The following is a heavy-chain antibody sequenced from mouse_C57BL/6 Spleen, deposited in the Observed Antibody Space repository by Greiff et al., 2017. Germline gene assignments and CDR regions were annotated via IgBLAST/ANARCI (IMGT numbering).Heavy chain of an antibody. V-gene: IGHV5-17*01. J-gene: IGHJ2*01. D-gene: IGHD1-1*01. Sequence: EVQRVESGGGLVKPGGSLKLSCAASGFTFSDYGMHWVRQAPEKGLEWVAYISSASSTIYYADTVKGRFTISRDNAKNTLFLQMTSLRSEDTAMYYCARPHYYGSSPDYYFDYWGQGTTLTVSS. CDR1: GFTFSDYG. CDR2: ISSASSTI. CDR3: ARPHYYGSSPDYYFDY.